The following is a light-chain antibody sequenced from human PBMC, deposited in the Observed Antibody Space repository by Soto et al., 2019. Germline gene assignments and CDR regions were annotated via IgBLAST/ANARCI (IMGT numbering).Light chain of an antibody. V-gene: IGKV3-20*01. Sequence: IVMTESPATLSVSPGERTTLSCRASQSVGNNLAWYQQKPGQAPRLLIYGASNRATGIPDRFSGSGSGTDFTLTISRLEPEDFAVYYCQQYGSSGTFGQGTKADI. CDR2: GAS. CDR1: QSVGNN. J-gene: IGKJ1*01. CDR3: QQYGSSGT.